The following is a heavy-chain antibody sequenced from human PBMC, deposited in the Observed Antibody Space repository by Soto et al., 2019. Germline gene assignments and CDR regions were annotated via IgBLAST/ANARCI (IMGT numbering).Heavy chain of an antibody. CDR3: ASSKAAGTYYYYYGMDV. D-gene: IGHD6-13*01. Sequence: GGSLRLSCAASGFTFSSYGMHWVRQAPGKGLEWVAVIWYDGSNKYYADSVKGRFTISRDNSKNTLYLQMNSLRAEDTAVYYCASSKAAGTYYYYYGMDVWGQGTTVTV. V-gene: IGHV3-33*01. CDR1: GFTFSSYG. CDR2: IWYDGSNK. J-gene: IGHJ6*02.